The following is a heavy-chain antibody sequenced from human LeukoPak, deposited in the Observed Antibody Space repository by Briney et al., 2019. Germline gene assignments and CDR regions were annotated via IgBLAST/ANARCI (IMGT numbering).Heavy chain of an antibody. V-gene: IGHV3-23*01. CDR3: GNDPCY. CDR2: ITGSGGST. Sequence: GGSQSLSCAPYGLTFSSYTMNWARQSPGKGLEWVSAITGSGGSTYYADSVKGRFPISRDNSKNTLYLQMNSLRAEETAVNYCGNDPCYWGQGTLVTVSS. CDR1: GLTFSSYT. J-gene: IGHJ4*02.